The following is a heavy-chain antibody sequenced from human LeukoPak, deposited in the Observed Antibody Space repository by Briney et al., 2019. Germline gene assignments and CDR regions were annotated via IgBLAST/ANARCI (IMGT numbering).Heavy chain of an antibody. CDR1: GFTFSSYS. Sequence: GGSLRLSCAASGFTFSSYSMNWVRQAPGKGLEWVSSISTSSSSIYYADSVEGRFTISRDNAKNSLYLQMNSLRAEDTAVYYCARDPSGESWLHFNYWGQGTLVTVSS. J-gene: IGHJ4*02. CDR2: ISTSSSSI. CDR3: ARDPSGESWLHFNY. D-gene: IGHD5-24*01. V-gene: IGHV3-21*01.